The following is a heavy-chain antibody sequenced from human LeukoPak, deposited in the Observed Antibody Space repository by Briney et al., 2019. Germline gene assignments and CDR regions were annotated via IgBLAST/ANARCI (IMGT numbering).Heavy chain of an antibody. CDR3: ARSRFGVVVPASRYGMDV. Sequence: PSETLSLTCAVYGGSFSGYYWSWIRQPPGKGLEWIGEVNHSGSTNYNPSLKSRVTISVDTSKNQFSLKLSSVTAADTAVYYCARSRFGVVVPASRYGMDVWGQGTTVTVSS. D-gene: IGHD2-2*01. CDR2: VNHSGST. V-gene: IGHV4-34*01. CDR1: GGSFSGYY. J-gene: IGHJ6*02.